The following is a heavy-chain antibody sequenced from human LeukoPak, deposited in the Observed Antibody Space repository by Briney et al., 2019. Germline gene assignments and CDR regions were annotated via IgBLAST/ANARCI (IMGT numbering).Heavy chain of an antibody. CDR2: LYRDDTS. CDR3: VSGYCRGARCHAFAFDI. D-gene: IGHD2-15*01. Sequence: GGSLRLSCAASGLTVSNSYINWVRQPPGKGLEWVSVLYRDDTSYYAESVKGRFTISRDSAKNTLDLQMSGLRAEHTAMYYCVSGYCRGARCHAFAFDIWGQGTMVTVSS. V-gene: IGHV3-53*03. J-gene: IGHJ3*02. CDR1: GLTVSNSY.